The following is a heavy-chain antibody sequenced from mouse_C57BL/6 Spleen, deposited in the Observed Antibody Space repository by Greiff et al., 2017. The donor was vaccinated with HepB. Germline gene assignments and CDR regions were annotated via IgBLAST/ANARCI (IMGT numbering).Heavy chain of an antibody. CDR3: AGGGFGGSSYRDFDV. V-gene: IGHV1-81*01. D-gene: IGHD1-1*01. Sequence: QVQLQQSGAELARPGASVKLSCKASGYTFTSYGISWVKQRTGQGLEWIGEIYPRSGNTHYNEKFKGKATLTADKSSSTAYMELRSLTSEDSAVYFCAGGGFGGSSYRDFDVWGTGTTVTVSS. CDR1: GYTFTSYG. J-gene: IGHJ1*03. CDR2: IYPRSGNT.